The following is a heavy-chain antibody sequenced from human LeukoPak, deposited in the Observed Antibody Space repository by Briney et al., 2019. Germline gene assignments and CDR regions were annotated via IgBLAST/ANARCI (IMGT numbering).Heavy chain of an antibody. D-gene: IGHD2-8*01. CDR2: GYCNGRS. Sequence: SETLSLTCTVSGGSISSSSYYWGWIRQPPGKGLEWVGYGYCNGRSYYNPSLRSRLTMTVDTSSNQFSLELSSVTAADTAVYYCARAGSSGPYCTIGSCYGMDVWGQGTTVTVSS. CDR3: ARAGSSGPYCTIGSCYGMDV. V-gene: IGHV4-30-4*08. J-gene: IGHJ6*02. CDR1: GGSISSSSYY.